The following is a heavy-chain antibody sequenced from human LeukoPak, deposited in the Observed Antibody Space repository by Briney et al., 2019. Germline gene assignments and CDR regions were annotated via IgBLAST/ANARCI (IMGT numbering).Heavy chain of an antibody. Sequence: GRSLSLSCAPSGLSFTAYGMRWVRQAPRKGLEWVSGINWNGGSTYYRDSVKGRCSISRENAKTSLYLQMNMLRAEDTALYYCARVKGSGYRNSIDYWGQGTLVTVSS. CDR3: ARVKGSGYRNSIDY. CDR1: GLSFTAYG. J-gene: IGHJ4*02. D-gene: IGHD3-3*01. V-gene: IGHV3-20*04. CDR2: INWNGGST.